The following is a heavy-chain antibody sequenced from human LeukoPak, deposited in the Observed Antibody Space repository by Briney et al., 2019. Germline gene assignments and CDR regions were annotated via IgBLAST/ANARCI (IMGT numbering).Heavy chain of an antibody. J-gene: IGHJ4*02. V-gene: IGHV3-15*01. CDR1: GVTFSHVW. CDR3: TTESYCSSTSCPGTFDF. D-gene: IGHD2-2*01. Sequence: GGSLRLSCAASGVTFSHVWMSWVRQAPGKGLEWVGRIKTKIDGGTTDYAAPVKGRFTISKDDSKNTLYLQINSLKTEDTAVYYCTTESYCSSTSCPGTFDFWGQGTLVTVSS. CDR2: IKTKIDGGTT.